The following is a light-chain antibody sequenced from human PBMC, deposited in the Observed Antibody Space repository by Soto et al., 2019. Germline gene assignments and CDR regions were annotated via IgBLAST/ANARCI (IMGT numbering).Light chain of an antibody. V-gene: IGLV1-44*01. CDR1: SSNLGSSS. J-gene: IGLJ3*02. CDR2: SNN. Sequence: QAVVTQPPSASGTPGQRVTISCSGSSSNLGSSSVNWYQQLPGTAPKLLIYSNNQRPSGVPDRFSGSKSGTSASLAIGGRQSEDEADYYCATWDDSLNAWVFGRGTKLTVL. CDR3: ATWDDSLNAWV.